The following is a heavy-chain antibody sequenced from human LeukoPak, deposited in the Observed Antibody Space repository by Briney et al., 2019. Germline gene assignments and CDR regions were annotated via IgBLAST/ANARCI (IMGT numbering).Heavy chain of an antibody. CDR3: VRGGSKAAATFDY. CDR2: IHTSGNT. Sequence: SETLSLTCTVSGGSISGYYWSWIRQPAGKGLEWIGHIHTSGNTNYNPSLKSRLTMSVDTSNNQFSLRVSSVTAADTAIYYCVRGGSKAAATFDYWGQGTLVTVFS. CDR1: GGSISGYY. D-gene: IGHD2-15*01. V-gene: IGHV4-4*07. J-gene: IGHJ4*02.